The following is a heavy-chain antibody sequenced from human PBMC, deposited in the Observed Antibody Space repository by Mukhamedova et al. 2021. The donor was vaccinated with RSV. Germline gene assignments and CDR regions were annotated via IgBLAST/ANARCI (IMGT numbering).Heavy chain of an antibody. CDR3: AKSNYYASGSFFDY. CDR2: IISGGDGA. CDR1: YG. D-gene: IGHD3-10*01. J-gene: IGHJ4*02. V-gene: IGHV3-23*01. Sequence: YGMNWVRQAPGRGLEWVSTIISGGDGAYYADSVKGRFTLSRDSSKNTLYLQMNSLRAEDAAVYYCAKSNYYASGSFFDYWGQGT.